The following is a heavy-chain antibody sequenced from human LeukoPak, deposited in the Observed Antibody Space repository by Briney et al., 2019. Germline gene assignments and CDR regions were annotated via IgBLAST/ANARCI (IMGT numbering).Heavy chain of an antibody. CDR3: ARDTRNWFDP. Sequence: RAFWKASGYTFTSYDINWVRQATGQGLGWMGWMNPNSGNTGYAQKFQGRVTMTRNTSISTAYMELSSLRSEDTAVYYCARDTRNWFDPWGQGTLVTVSS. CDR2: MNPNSGNT. J-gene: IGHJ5*02. CDR1: GYTFTSYD. D-gene: IGHD1-26*01. V-gene: IGHV1-8*01.